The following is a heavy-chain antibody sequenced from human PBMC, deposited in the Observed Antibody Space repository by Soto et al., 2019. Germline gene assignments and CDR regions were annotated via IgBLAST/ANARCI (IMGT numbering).Heavy chain of an antibody. CDR3: ASRERAAVNDWWFDP. J-gene: IGHJ5*02. V-gene: IGHV4-39*01. CDR1: GGPISSSSFH. Sequence: QLQLQESGPGLVKPSETLSLTCTVSGGPISSSSFHWGWIRQPPGKGLQWIGRIYYSASTYYSTSLKSRVTTAVDTSKNKSTLRLSSVTAADAAVYCWASRERAAVNDWWFDPWGRGTLVTVSS. D-gene: IGHD3-9*01. CDR2: IYYSAST.